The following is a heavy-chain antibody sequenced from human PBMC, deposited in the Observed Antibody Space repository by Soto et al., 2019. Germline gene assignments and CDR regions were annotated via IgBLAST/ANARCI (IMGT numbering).Heavy chain of an antibody. D-gene: IGHD5-18*01. CDR2: ISYDGSNK. CDR3: AREAYSFGSSAPYYYYGMDV. Sequence: GGPLRLSCAASGFTFNTYGMHWVRQAPGKGLEWVAVISYDGSNKYYADSVKGRFTISRDNSKNTLYLQMNSLRAEDTAVYYCAREAYSFGSSAPYYYYGMDVWGQGTTVTVSS. V-gene: IGHV3-30*03. J-gene: IGHJ6*02. CDR1: GFTFNTYG.